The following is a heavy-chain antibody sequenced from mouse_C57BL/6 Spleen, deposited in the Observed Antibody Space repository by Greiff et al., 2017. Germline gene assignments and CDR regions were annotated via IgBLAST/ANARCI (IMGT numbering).Heavy chain of an antibody. CDR1: GYTFTSYW. CDR3: AREVDY. V-gene: IGHV1-69*01. CDR2: IDPSDSYT. J-gene: IGHJ2*01. Sequence: VQLQQPGAELVMPGASVKLSCKASGYTFTSYWMHWVKQRPGQGLEWIGEIDPSDSYTNYNQKFKGKSTLTVDKSSSTAYMQLRSLTSEDSAVYYCAREVDYWGQGTTLTVSS.